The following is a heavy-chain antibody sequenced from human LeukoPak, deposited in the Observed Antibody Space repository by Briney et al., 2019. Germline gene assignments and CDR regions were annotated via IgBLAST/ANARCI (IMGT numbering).Heavy chain of an antibody. D-gene: IGHD6-6*01. CDR3: ATRYSSSSLGAFDI. J-gene: IGHJ3*02. Sequence: GESLQISCQGSGYSFTSYWIGWVRQMPGKGLEWMGIIYPGDSDTRYSPSFQGQVTISADKSISTAYLQWSSLKASDTAMHYCATRYSSSSLGAFDIWGQGTMVTVSS. CDR1: GYSFTSYW. CDR2: IYPGDSDT. V-gene: IGHV5-51*01.